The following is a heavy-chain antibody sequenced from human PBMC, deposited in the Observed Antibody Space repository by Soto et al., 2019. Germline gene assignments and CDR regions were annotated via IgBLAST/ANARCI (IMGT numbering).Heavy chain of an antibody. CDR1: GYTFTSYG. CDR3: ARDRGHSSGYYPYWFAP. J-gene: IGHJ5*02. CDR2: ISAYNGNT. D-gene: IGHD3-22*01. V-gene: IGHV1-18*01. Sequence: ASVKVSCKASGYTFTSYGISWVRQAPGQGLEWMGWISAYNGNTNYAQKLQGRVTMTTDTSTSTAYMELRSLRSEDTALYYCARDRGHSSGYYPYWFAPWGQGALVTVSS.